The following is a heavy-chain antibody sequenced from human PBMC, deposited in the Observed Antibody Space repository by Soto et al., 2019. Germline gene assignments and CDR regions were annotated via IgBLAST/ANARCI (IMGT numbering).Heavy chain of an antibody. J-gene: IGHJ4*02. CDR3: ARGWLREPGMH. Sequence: EVQLVESGGGLVKPGGSLKLSCAASGFTFSTYNMNWVRQAPGEGLEWVSSISSSSTYIYYADSVKGRLTISRDNAKNPLYLQTSRLRAEGPAVYFCARGWLREPGMHWGQGDLVSVSS. V-gene: IGHV3-21*01. CDR1: GFTFSTYN. CDR2: ISSSSTYI. D-gene: IGHD5-12*01.